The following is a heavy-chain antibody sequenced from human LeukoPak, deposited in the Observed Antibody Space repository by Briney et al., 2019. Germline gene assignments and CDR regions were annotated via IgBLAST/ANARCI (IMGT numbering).Heavy chain of an antibody. D-gene: IGHD5-18*01. CDR2: IIPMLGRS. CDR3: AREDHTANNWFDP. Sequence: SVKVSCKASGGSFSSYGISWVRQAPGQGLEWMGGIIPMLGRSNYAQKFQGRVTISTDESTSTAHMEMSSLRSEDTAVYYCAREDHTANNWFDPWGQGTLVTVSS. V-gene: IGHV1-69*05. CDR1: GGSFSSYG. J-gene: IGHJ5*02.